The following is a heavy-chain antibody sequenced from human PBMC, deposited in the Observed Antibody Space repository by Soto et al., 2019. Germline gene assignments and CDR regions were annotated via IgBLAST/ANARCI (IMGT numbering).Heavy chain of an antibody. J-gene: IGHJ4*02. CDR1: GFTFSSYG. CDR2: IWYDGSNK. Sequence: SLRLSCAASGFTFSSYGMHWVRQAPGKGLEWVAVIWYDGSNKYYADSVKGRFTISRDNSKNTLYLQMNSLRAEDTAVYYCAKSDSSGYDLGYWGQGTLVTVSS. D-gene: IGHD3-22*01. V-gene: IGHV3-33*06. CDR3: AKSDSSGYDLGY.